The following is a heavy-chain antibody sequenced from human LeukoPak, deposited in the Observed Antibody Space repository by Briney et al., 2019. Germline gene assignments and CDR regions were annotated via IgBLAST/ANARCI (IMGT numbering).Heavy chain of an antibody. Sequence: PSETLSLTCTVSGGSISSYYWSWIRQPPGKGLEWIGYIYYSGSTNYNPSLKSRVTISVDTSKNQFSLKLSSVTAADTAVYYCARDGLIAVAGTKWNWFDPWGQGTLVTVSS. CDR2: IYYSGST. CDR1: GGSISSYY. J-gene: IGHJ5*02. V-gene: IGHV4-59*01. D-gene: IGHD6-19*01. CDR3: ARDGLIAVAGTKWNWFDP.